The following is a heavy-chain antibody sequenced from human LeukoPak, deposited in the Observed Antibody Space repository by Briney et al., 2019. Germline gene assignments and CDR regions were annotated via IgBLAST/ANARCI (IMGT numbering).Heavy chain of an antibody. CDR3: ARDKGGPLLRFLEWYPIFFV. CDR1: GFTFSSYS. CDR2: ISSSSSYI. J-gene: IGHJ6*04. Sequence: GGSLRLSCAASGFTFSSYSMNWVRQAPGKGLEWVSSISSSSSYIYYADSVKGRFTISRDNAKNSLYLQMNSLRAEDTAVYYCARDKGGPLLRFLEWYPIFFVWGKGTTVTVSS. V-gene: IGHV3-21*01. D-gene: IGHD3-3*01.